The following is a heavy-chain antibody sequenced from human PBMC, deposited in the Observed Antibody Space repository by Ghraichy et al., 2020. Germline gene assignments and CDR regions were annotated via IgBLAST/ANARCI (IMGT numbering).Heavy chain of an antibody. J-gene: IGHJ5*02. Sequence: SETLSLTCSVSGDSISSSSFYWGWIRQPPGQGLEWIGHIYYTGSTYYNPSLNSRVTMSADTSTNQFSLKLSSVTAADTAVYFCVAMIVLPDRWCQGTLVTVSS. CDR1: GDSISSSSFY. CDR3: VAMIVLPDR. D-gene: IGHD3-22*01. V-gene: IGHV4-39*01. CDR2: IYYTGST.